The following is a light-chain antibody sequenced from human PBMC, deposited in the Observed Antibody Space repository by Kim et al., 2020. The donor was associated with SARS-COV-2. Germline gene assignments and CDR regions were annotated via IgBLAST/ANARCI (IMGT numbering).Light chain of an antibody. J-gene: IGLJ1*01. CDR3: SSYSTSIAYV. CDR2: DVT. V-gene: IGLV2-14*03. CDR1: SSDVGAYNY. Sequence: GQSITISCPGTSSDVGAYNYVSWYQHHPGKAPKVMIYDVTKRPSGVSNRFSGSKSGNTASLTISGLQAEDEADYYCSSYSTSIAYVFGTGTKVTVL.